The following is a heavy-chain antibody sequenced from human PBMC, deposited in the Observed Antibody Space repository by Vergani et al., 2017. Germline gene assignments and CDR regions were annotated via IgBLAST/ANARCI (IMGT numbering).Heavy chain of an antibody. CDR3: AKDGVDWCGDCYSGELFNYFDY. J-gene: IGHJ4*02. Sequence: QVQLVESGGGVVQPGRSLRLSCAASGFTFSSYGMHWVRQAPGKGLEWVAVISYDGSNKYYADSVKGRFTISRDNSKNTLYLQMNSLRAEDTAVYYCAKDGVDWCGDCYSGELFNYFDYWGQGTLVTVSS. V-gene: IGHV3-30*18. D-gene: IGHD2-21*01. CDR2: ISYDGSNK. CDR1: GFTFSSYG.